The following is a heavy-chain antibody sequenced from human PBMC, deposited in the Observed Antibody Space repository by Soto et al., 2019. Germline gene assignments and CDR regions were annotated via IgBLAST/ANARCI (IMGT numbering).Heavy chain of an antibody. CDR1: GYSITSGYY. Sequence: SETLSRTCAVSGYSITSGYYGGWIRQPPGKGLEWIGSIYHSGSTYYNPSLKSRVTISVDTSKNTVYLDMNSLTADDSGVFYCARAHTMMILDRFDPWGHGPLVTVSS. CDR2: IYHSGST. V-gene: IGHV4-38-2*01. CDR3: ARAHTMMILDRFDP. D-gene: IGHD3-22*01. J-gene: IGHJ5*02.